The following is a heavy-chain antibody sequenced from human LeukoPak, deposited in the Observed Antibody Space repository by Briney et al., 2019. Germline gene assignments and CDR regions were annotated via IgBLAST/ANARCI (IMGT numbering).Heavy chain of an antibody. D-gene: IGHD5-12*01. J-gene: IGHJ3*01. CDR3: ARVQWLRGDVFDV. CDR2: IKQDGSET. CDR1: GFTYSNNW. V-gene: IGHV3-7*01. Sequence: GGPLRLSCAASGFTYSNNWMSWVRQAPGKGLEWVATIKQDGSETYYVDSVKGRFTISRDNAKNSLYLQMNSLRGEDTAVYYCARVQWLRGDVFDVWGQGTMVTVSS.